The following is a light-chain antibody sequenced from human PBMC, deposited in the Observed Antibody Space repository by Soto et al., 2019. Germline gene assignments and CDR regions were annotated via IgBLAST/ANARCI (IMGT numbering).Light chain of an antibody. CDR3: AAWDDSLSGYV. CDR2: GNN. Sequence: SVLTQPPSASGTPGQRVTISCSGSSSNIGSNYVYWYQQLPGTAPKLLIFGNNQRPSGVPDRSSGSKSGTSASLAISGLRSEDEADYYCAAWDDSLSGYVFGTGTKVTVL. CDR1: SSNIGSNY. V-gene: IGLV1-47*02. J-gene: IGLJ1*01.